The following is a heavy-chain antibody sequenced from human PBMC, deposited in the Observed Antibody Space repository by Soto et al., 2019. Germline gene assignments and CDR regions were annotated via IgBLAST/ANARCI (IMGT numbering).Heavy chain of an antibody. CDR3: AREGDYVWGSYVWFDP. J-gene: IGHJ5*02. V-gene: IGHV3-33*01. D-gene: IGHD3-16*01. CDR1: GFTFISYV. CDR2: IWYDGSNK. Sequence: GGSLELSCAASGFTFISYVMHWVRQAPGKGLEWVAVIWYDGSNKYYADSVKGRFTISRDNSKNTLYLQMNSLRAEDTAVYYCAREGDYVWGSYVWFDPWGQGPLVTVSS.